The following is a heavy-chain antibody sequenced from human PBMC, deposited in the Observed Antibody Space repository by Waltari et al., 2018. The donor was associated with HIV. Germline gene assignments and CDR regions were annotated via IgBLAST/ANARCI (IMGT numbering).Heavy chain of an antibody. V-gene: IGHV3-23*01. CDR3: AKGRDYGGNSPFDS. CDR2: IGAIT. CDR1: GFTFGGYA. D-gene: IGHD4-17*01. J-gene: IGHJ4*02. Sequence: EVQLLESGGGLVQPGGSLRLSCAASGFTFGGYAMTWVRQAPGKGLEWVSTIGAITYYADAVKRRFTVSRDDAKTTLYHKMNSLRAEDTAVYCCAKGRDYGGNSPFDSWGQGTLLTVSS.